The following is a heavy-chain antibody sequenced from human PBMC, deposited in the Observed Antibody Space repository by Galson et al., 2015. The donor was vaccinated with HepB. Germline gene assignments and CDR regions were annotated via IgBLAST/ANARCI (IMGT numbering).Heavy chain of an antibody. CDR1: GYTFNNYW. V-gene: IGHV5-51*01. J-gene: IGHJ4*02. CDR3: ARRGGSGTHYCRFDS. D-gene: IGHD3-10*01. Sequence: QSGAEVKKPGESLKISCKDSGYTFNNYWIGWVRQMPGKGLERMGMIYPGDADTRYSPSFQSHVTISADKSITTAYLQWSSLKASDTAIYYCARRGGSGTHYCRFDSWGRGTLVTVPS. CDR2: IYPGDADT.